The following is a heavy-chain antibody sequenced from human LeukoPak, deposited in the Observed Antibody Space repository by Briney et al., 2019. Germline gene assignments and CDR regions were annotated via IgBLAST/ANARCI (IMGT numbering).Heavy chain of an antibody. D-gene: IGHD2-21*02. J-gene: IGHJ4*02. CDR1: GFSLSTSGMR. CDR3: ARLAYCGGDCYSRAYFDY. Sequence: SGPALVKPTQTLTLTCTFSGFSLSTSGMRVSWIRQPPGKALEWLALIDWDDDKLYRTSLKTRLTISKDTSKNQVVLTMTNMDPVDTATYYCARLAYCGGDCYSRAYFDYWGQGTLVTVSS. CDR2: IDWDDDK. V-gene: IGHV2-70*04.